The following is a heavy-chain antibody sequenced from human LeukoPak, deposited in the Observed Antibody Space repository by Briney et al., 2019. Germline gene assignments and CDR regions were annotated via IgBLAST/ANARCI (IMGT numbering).Heavy chain of an antibody. V-gene: IGHV4-4*02. CDR3: ARATASSSWHYDY. CDR1: GGSISSSNW. D-gene: IGHD6-13*01. Sequence: PSGTLSLTCAVSGGSISSSNWWSWVRQPPGKGLEWIGEIYHSGSTNYNPSLKSRVTISVDKSKNQFSLKLSSVTAADTAAYYCARATASSSWHYDYWGQGTLVTVSS. CDR2: IYHSGST. J-gene: IGHJ4*02.